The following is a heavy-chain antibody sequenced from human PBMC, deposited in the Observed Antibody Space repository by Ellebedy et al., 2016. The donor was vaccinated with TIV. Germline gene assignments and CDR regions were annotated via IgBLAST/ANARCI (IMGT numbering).Heavy chain of an antibody. CDR2: ISRSGDST. J-gene: IGHJ4*02. Sequence: GESLKISXTASGFIFSNYVMSWVRQAPGKGLKWVSGISRSGDSTYYADSVKGRFTISRDNRKNTLYLQMNSLRAEDTAVYYCAKDRDDDGDYVFDSWGQGSLVTVSS. CDR3: AKDRDDDGDYVFDS. V-gene: IGHV3-23*01. CDR1: GFIFSNYV. D-gene: IGHD4-17*01.